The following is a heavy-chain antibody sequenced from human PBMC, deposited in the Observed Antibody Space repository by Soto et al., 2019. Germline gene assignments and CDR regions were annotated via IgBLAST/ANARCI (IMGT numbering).Heavy chain of an antibody. CDR2: IRSGGAI. D-gene: IGHD2-15*01. Sequence: GGSLRLSCAASGFTFSDYYMSWIRQAPGKGLDWVSYIRSGGAIFYADSETGRFTISRDNDKNSLYLQMNSLRAEDTAVYYCARRIQGSGSYSFDIWGQGTMVTVSS. V-gene: IGHV3-11*01. CDR3: ARRIQGSGSYSFDI. J-gene: IGHJ3*02. CDR1: GFTFSDYY.